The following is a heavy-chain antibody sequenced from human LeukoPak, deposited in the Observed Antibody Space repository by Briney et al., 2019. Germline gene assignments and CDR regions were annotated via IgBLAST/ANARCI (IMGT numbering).Heavy chain of an antibody. V-gene: IGHV3-30*03. CDR1: GFTFSSYG. J-gene: IGHJ4*02. CDR3: AREARTRNVLLWFGESILYY. Sequence: GGSLRLSCAASGFTFSSYGMHWVRQAPGKGLEWVAVISYDGSNEYYADSVKGRFTISRDNSKNTLYLQMNSLRAEDTAVYYCAREARTRNVLLWFGESILYYWGQGTLVTVSS. CDR2: ISYDGSNE. D-gene: IGHD3-10*01.